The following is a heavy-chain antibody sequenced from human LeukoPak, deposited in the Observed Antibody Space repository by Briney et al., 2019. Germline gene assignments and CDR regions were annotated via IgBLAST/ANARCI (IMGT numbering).Heavy chain of an antibody. CDR1: GYSFTAYY. J-gene: IGHJ4*02. CDR2: INPNSGGT. CDR3: ARAYGSGSSYHPDY. Sequence: GASVKVSCKASGYSFTAYYMHWVRQAPGQGLEYMGWINPNSGGTNSSQKFQERVTLTRDTSISTAYMELSSLTSDDTAVYYCARAYGSGSSYHPDYWGQGTLVTVSS. D-gene: IGHD3-10*01. V-gene: IGHV1-2*02.